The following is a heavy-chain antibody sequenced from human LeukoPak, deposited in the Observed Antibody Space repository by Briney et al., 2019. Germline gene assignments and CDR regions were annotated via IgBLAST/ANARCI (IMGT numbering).Heavy chain of an antibody. CDR3: ARGPTKLELNY. J-gene: IGHJ4*02. V-gene: IGHV4-61*02. CDR2: IYTSGST. D-gene: IGHD1-7*01. CDR1: GGSISSGSYY. Sequence: SQTLSLTCTVSGGSISSGSYYWSWIRQPAGKGLEWIGRIYTSGSTNYNPSLKSRVTISVDTSKNQFSLKLSSVTAADTAVYYCARGPTKLELNYWGQGTLVTVSS.